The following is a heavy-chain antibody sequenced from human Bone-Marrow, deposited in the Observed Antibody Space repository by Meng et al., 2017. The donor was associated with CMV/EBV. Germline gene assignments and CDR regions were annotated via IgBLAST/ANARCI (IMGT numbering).Heavy chain of an antibody. CDR3: ARVNRYFEL. V-gene: IGHV3-7*01. J-gene: IGHJ2*01. D-gene: IGHD1-14*01. CDR2: IKQDEREK. CDR1: GFTFSRYW. Sequence: GESLKISCAASGFTFSRYWMSWVRQAPGKGLEWVASIKQDEREKYYVDSVKGRFTISRDNAKNSLYLQMNSLRAEDTAVYYCARVNRYFELWGRGTLFAVSS.